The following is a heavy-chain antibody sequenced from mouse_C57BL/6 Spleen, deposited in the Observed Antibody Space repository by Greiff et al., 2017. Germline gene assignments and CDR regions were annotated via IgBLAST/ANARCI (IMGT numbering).Heavy chain of an antibody. CDR1: GYTFTDYE. D-gene: IGHD2-3*01. V-gene: IGHV1-15*01. CDR2: IDPETGGT. CDR3: TRSGGYSYY. J-gene: IGHJ2*01. Sequence: QVQLQQSGAELVRPGASVTLSCKASGYTFTDYEMHWVKQTPVHGLEWIGAIDPETGGTAYNQKFKGKAILTADKSSSTAYMELRSLTSEDSAVYYCTRSGGYSYYWGQGTTLTVSS.